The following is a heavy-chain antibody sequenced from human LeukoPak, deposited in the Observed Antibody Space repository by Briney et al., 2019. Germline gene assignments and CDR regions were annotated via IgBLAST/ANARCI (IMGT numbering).Heavy chain of an antibody. Sequence: SETLSLTCTVSGGSVSSGSYYWSWIRQPPGKGLGWIGYIYYSGSTNYNPSLKSRVTISVDTSKNQFSLKLSSVTAADTAVYYCASYPHDYGDYGGLDYWGQGTLVTVSS. CDR1: GGSVSSGSYY. D-gene: IGHD4-17*01. V-gene: IGHV4-61*01. J-gene: IGHJ4*02. CDR2: IYYSGST. CDR3: ASYPHDYGDYGGLDY.